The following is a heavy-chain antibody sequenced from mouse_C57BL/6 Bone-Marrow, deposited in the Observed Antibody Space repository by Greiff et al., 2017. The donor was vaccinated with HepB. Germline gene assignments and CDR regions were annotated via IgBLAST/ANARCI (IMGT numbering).Heavy chain of an antibody. CDR2: ISDGGSYT. CDR3: IYYYGSSPFAY. J-gene: IGHJ3*01. CDR1: GFTFSSYA. Sequence: EVKLMESGGGLVKPGGSLKLSCAASGFTFSSYAMSWVRQTPEKRLEWVATISDGGSYTYYPDNVKGRFTISRDNAKNNLYLQMSHLKSEDTAMYYCIYYYGSSPFAYWGQGTLVTVSA. D-gene: IGHD1-1*01. V-gene: IGHV5-4*03.